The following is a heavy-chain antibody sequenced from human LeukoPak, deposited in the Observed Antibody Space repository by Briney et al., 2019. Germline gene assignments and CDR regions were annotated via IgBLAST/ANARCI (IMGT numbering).Heavy chain of an antibody. CDR2: IIPIFGTA. CDR1: GYTFTSYA. D-gene: IGHD2-2*01. J-gene: IGHJ5*02. V-gene: IGHV1-69*05. CDR3: ARDRLGDIVVVPAAYQGLWFDP. Sequence: SVKVSCKASGYTFTSYAMNWVRQAPGQGLEWMGGIIPIFGTANYAQKFQGRVTITTDESTSTAYMELSSLRSEDTAVYYCARDRLGDIVVVPAAYQGLWFDPWGQGTLVTVSS.